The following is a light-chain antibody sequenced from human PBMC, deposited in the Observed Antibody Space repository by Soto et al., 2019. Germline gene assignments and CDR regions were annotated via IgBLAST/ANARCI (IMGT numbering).Light chain of an antibody. CDR3: QKHDGVPL. Sequence: DIQLTQSPSSLSASVGDRVTITCQASQDISNHLNWYQQKPGKAPNLLIYDAYDLETGVTSRFSGGGSGTFFSFTIDSLQLEDIATYYSQKHDGVPLFGPGTKVEIK. CDR2: DAY. V-gene: IGKV1-33*01. J-gene: IGKJ3*01. CDR1: QDISNH.